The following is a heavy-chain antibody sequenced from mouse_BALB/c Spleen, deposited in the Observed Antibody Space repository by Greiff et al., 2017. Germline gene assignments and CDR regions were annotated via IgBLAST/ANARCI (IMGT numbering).Heavy chain of an antibody. CDR2: INPSTGYT. D-gene: IGHD1-1*01. Sequence: VQLQQSGAELAKPGASVKMSCKASGYTFTSYWMHWVKQRPGQGLEWIGYINPSTGYTEYNQKFKDKATLTADKSSSTAYMQLSSLTSEDSAVYYCARGGYGSSPYYYAMDYWGQGTSVTVSS. V-gene: IGHV1-7*01. J-gene: IGHJ4*01. CDR3: ARGGYGSSPYYYAMDY. CDR1: GYTFTSYW.